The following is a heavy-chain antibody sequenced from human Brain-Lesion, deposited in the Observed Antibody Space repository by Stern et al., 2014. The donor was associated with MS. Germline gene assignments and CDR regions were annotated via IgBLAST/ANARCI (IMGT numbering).Heavy chain of an antibody. CDR3: ARGYPFFDN. V-gene: IGHV1-2*04. D-gene: IGHD2-15*01. CDR1: GYTFTGFF. J-gene: IGHJ4*02. CDR2: INPNTGVT. Sequence: DQLVESGAEVKKPGASVKVSCTASGYTFTGFFLHWVRQAPGQGLEWVGWINPNTGVTKSAQKFQGWVPLTRDTSINTVYMELNRLKSDDTAVFYCARGYPFFDNWGQGTLVTVSS.